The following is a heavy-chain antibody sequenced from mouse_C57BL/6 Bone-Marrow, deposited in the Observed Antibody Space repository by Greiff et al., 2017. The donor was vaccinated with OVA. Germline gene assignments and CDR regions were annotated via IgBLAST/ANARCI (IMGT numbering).Heavy chain of an antibody. CDR2: IDPSDSYT. V-gene: IGHV1-69*01. Sequence: VQLQQPGAELVMPGASVKLSCKASGYTFTSYWMHWVKQRPGQGLEWIGEIDPSDSYTNYNQKFKGKSTLTVDKSSSTAYMQLSSLTSEDSAVYYCASGWVFAYWGQGTLVTVSA. D-gene: IGHD1-2*01. J-gene: IGHJ3*01. CDR1: GYTFTSYW. CDR3: ASGWVFAY.